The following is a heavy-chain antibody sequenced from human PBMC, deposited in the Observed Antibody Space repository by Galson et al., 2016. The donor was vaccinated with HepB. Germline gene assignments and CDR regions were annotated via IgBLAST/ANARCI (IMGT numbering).Heavy chain of an antibody. J-gene: IGHJ4*02. D-gene: IGHD3-9*01. V-gene: IGHV3-9*01. CDR3: SKTFVWTETLTGYGFDS. CDR2: ISWNSGSI. CDR1: GFNFDEYG. Sequence: SLRLSCAGSGFNFDEYGMHWVRQGPGKGLEWVAGISWNSGSIEYADSVKGRFIISRDNAEDSLHLQMNSLRLDDTAVYFCSKTFVWTETLTGYGFDSWGQGTLVTVSS.